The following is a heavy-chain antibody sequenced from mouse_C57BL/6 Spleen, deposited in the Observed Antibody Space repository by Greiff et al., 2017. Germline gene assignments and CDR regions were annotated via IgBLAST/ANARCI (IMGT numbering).Heavy chain of an antibody. CDR3: ARAGLLLEFAY. CDR1: GFTFSDYY. D-gene: IGHD2-1*01. J-gene: IGHJ3*01. Sequence: DVKLVESEGGLVQPGSSMKLSCTASGFTFSDYYMAWVRQVPEKGLEWVANINYDGSSTYYLDSLKSRFIISRDNAKNILYLQMSSLKSEDTATYYCARAGLLLEFAYWGQGTLVTVSA. V-gene: IGHV5-16*01. CDR2: INYDGSST.